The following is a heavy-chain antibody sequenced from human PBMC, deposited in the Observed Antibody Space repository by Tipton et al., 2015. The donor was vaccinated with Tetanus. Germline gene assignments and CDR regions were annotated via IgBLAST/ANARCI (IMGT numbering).Heavy chain of an antibody. CDR2: IYTDGTT. CDR1: GVSITSTDYW. Sequence: TLSLTCTVSGVSITSTDYWWGWIRQPPRKGLEWIGSIYTDGTTSYNSSLKSRVIMSVETSKRQFSLKLTSVTAADTAVYFCARQPSGIVVTGRGIDWGQGTLVTVS. D-gene: IGHD2-15*01. J-gene: IGHJ4*02. V-gene: IGHV4-39*01. CDR3: ARQPSGIVVTGRGID.